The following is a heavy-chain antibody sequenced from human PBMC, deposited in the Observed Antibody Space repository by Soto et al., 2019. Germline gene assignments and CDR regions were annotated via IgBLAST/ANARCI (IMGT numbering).Heavy chain of an antibody. CDR2: IYHSGSA. Sequence: QLQLQESGSGLVKPSQTLYLTCAVSGDSISSGGYSWSWIRQPPGKGLEWIGYIYHSGSAHYNPSLKNRVTISVDTSKNQFSLKLSSVTAADTAVYYSARVGDGYKLGDWGQGTLVTVSS. CDR1: GDSISSGGYS. J-gene: IGHJ4*02. V-gene: IGHV4-30-2*01. D-gene: IGHD5-12*01. CDR3: ARVGDGYKLGD.